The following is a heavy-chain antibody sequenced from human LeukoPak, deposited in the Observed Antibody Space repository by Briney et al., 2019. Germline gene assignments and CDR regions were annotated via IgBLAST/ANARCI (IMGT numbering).Heavy chain of an antibody. D-gene: IGHD1-1*01. J-gene: IGHJ4*02. CDR2: VSSSSSYI. CDR3: ARDHNWSFDF. V-gene: IGHV3-21*06. CDR1: GFTFSSYS. Sequence: GGSLRLSCAASGFTFSSYSMNWVRQAPGKGLEWVSYVSSSSSYIYYADSVKGRFTISRDNAKYSLYLQMNSLRDEDTAVYYCARDHNWSFDFWGQGALVTVSS.